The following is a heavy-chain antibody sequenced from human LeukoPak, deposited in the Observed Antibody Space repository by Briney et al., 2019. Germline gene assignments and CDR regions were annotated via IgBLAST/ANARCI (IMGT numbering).Heavy chain of an antibody. Sequence: PGGSLRLSCAASGFTFSSYWMSWVRQAPGKGLEWVANIKQDGSEKYYVDSVKGRFTISRDNAKNSLYLQMNSLRAEDTAVYYCARASSGYVNHYYYYMDVWGKGTTVTISS. CDR3: ARASSGYVNHYYYYMDV. D-gene: IGHD5-12*01. CDR2: IKQDGSEK. CDR1: GFTFSSYW. J-gene: IGHJ6*03. V-gene: IGHV3-7*01.